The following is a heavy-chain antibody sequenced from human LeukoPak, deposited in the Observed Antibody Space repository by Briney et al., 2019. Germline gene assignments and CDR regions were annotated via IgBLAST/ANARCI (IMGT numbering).Heavy chain of an antibody. J-gene: IGHJ6*03. V-gene: IGHV1-69*13. CDR1: GYTFTSYA. CDR3: ARGNCSSTSCYRDSVGDYYYYMDV. CDR2: IIPIFGTA. Sequence: ASVKVSCKASGYTFTSYAISWVRQAPGQGLEWMGGIIPIFGTANYAQKFQGRVTITADESTSTAYMELSSLRSEDTAVYYCARGNCSSTSCYRDSVGDYYYYMDVWGKGTTVTVSS. D-gene: IGHD2-2*02.